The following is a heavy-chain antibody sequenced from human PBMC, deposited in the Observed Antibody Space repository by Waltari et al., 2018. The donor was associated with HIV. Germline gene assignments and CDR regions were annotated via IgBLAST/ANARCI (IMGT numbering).Heavy chain of an antibody. V-gene: IGHV3-49*04. J-gene: IGHJ4*02. D-gene: IGHD6-19*01. CDR3: TKAVAGFYYFDY. CDR1: GFSFGDYS. CDR2: IRSKTYGGTT. Sequence: EVQLVEYGGGLVQPGRSLRLSCAASGFSFGDYSMRWVRQAPGKGLEWVGFIRSKTYGGTTEYAASVKGRFTISRDDSKSIAYLQMNSLKTEDTAVYYCTKAVAGFYYFDYWGQGTQVTVSS.